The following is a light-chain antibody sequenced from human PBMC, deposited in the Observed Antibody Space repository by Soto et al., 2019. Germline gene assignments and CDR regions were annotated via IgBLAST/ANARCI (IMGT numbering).Light chain of an antibody. J-gene: IGKJ1*01. CDR2: DVS. CDR1: QTISSW. V-gene: IGKV1-39*01. CDR3: QQSYSTPGT. Sequence: DIQMTQSPSTLSGSVGDRVTITCRASQTISSWLAWYQQKPGEAPKLLIYDVSSLQSGVPSRFSGSGSGTDFTLTISSLQPEDFATYYCQQSYSTPGTFGQGTKVDIK.